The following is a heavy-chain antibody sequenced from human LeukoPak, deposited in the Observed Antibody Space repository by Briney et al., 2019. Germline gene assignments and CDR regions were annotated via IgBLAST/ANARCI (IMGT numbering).Heavy chain of an antibody. Sequence: GSLRLSCAASGFTFSSYSMNWVRQAPGKGLEWVSSISSSSSYIYYADSVKGRFTISRDNAKNSLYLQMNSLRAEDTAVYYCARVIYYGSSGLPYYFDYWGQGTLVTVSS. CDR3: ARVIYYGSSGLPYYFDY. D-gene: IGHD3-22*01. J-gene: IGHJ4*02. CDR2: ISSSSSYI. CDR1: GFTFSSYS. V-gene: IGHV3-21*01.